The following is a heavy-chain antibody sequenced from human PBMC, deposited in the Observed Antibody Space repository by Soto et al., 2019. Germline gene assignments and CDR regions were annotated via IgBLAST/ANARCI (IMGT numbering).Heavy chain of an antibody. CDR2: IIPILGIA. V-gene: IGHV1-69*08. Sequence: QVQLVQSGAEVKKPGSSVKVSCKASGGTFSSYTISWVRQAPGQGLEWMGRIIPILGIANYAQKFQGRVTSTADKSTSTAYMELSSLRSEDTAVYYCARDLGVRGVTIDYWGQGTLVTVSS. CDR3: ARDLGVRGVTIDY. D-gene: IGHD3-10*01. CDR1: GGTFSSYT. J-gene: IGHJ4*02.